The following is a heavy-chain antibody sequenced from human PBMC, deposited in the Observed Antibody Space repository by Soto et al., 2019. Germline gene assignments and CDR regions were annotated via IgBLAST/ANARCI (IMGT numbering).Heavy chain of an antibody. CDR3: ARQVGVAWDFDY. D-gene: IGHD2-15*01. Sequence: QLQLQESGPGLVKPSETLSLTCTVSGGSISSSSYYWGWIRQPPGKGLEWIGSIYYSGSTYYNPSLKSRVTIPVDTSKNQFSLKLSSVTAADTAVYYCARQVGVAWDFDYWGQGTLVTVSS. V-gene: IGHV4-39*01. J-gene: IGHJ4*02. CDR1: GGSISSSSYY. CDR2: IYYSGST.